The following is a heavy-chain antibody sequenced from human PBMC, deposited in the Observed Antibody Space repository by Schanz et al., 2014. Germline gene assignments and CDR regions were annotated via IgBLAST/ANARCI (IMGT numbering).Heavy chain of an antibody. CDR2: INPNSGGT. CDR1: GHPFTAYY. CDR3: ARDGHSSIWDSYYFYGLDV. J-gene: IGHJ6*02. V-gene: IGHV1-2*06. Sequence: QVQLVQSGAEVKKPGASVKVSCKASGHPFTAYYMHWVRQAPGQGLEWMGRINPNSGGTNYAENLQGRVTMNRDTSTSTVYMELSRLTSDDTALYYCARDGHSSIWDSYYFYGLDVWGQGTTVTVSS. D-gene: IGHD6-13*01.